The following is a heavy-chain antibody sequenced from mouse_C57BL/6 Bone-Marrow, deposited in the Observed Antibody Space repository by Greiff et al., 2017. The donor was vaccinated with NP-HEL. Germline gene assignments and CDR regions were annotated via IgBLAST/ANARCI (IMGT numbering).Heavy chain of an antibody. V-gene: IGHV1-26*01. CDR1: GYTFTDYY. CDR3: ARWRDYYGSSYEFAY. Sequence: EVQLQQSGPELVKPGASVKISCKASGYTFTDYYMNWVKQSHGKSLEWIGDINPNNGGTSYNQKFKGKATLTVDKSSSTAYMELRSLTSEDSAVYYCARWRDYYGSSYEFAYWGQGTLVTVSA. CDR2: INPNNGGT. J-gene: IGHJ3*01. D-gene: IGHD1-1*01.